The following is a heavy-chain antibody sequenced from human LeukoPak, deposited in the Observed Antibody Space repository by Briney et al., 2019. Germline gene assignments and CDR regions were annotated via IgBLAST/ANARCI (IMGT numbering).Heavy chain of an antibody. J-gene: IGHJ4*02. CDR3: ARLVPRHPFTFDY. Sequence: SETLSLTCTVSGGSISSSSYYWGWIRQLPGKGLEWIGSIYYSGSTYYNPSLKSRVTISVDTSKNQFSLKLSSVTAADTAVYYCARLVPRHPFTFDYWGQGTLVTVSS. V-gene: IGHV4-39*01. CDR2: IYYSGST. CDR1: GGSISSSSYY.